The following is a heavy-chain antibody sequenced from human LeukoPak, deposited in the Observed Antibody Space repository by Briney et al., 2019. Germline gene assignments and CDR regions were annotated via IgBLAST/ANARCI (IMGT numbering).Heavy chain of an antibody. D-gene: IGHD3-10*01. J-gene: IGHJ4*02. CDR3: ARTSARGAQFDY. CDR2: INHSGST. Sequence: SETLSLTCAVYGGSFSGYYWSWIRQPPGKGLEWIGEINHSGSTNYNPSLKSRVPISVDTSKNQFSLKLSSVAAADTDVYYCARTSARGAQFDYWGQGTLVTVSS. V-gene: IGHV4-34*01. CDR1: GGSFSGYY.